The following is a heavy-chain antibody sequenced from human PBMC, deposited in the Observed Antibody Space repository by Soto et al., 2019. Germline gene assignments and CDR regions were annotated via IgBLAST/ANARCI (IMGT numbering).Heavy chain of an antibody. J-gene: IGHJ4*02. CDR2: IIPMFGIP. Sequence: QVQLVQSGAEVKKPGSSVKVSCKTSGGTFDSYGINWVRQAPGQGLEWMGGIIPMFGIPNYAQKFQGRVTITADESTSTAYVEVSSLRSEDTAVYYCARSTGPDYYDSAFWGQGTLVTVSS. D-gene: IGHD3-22*01. CDR3: ARSTGPDYYDSAF. V-gene: IGHV1-69*12. CDR1: GGTFDSYG.